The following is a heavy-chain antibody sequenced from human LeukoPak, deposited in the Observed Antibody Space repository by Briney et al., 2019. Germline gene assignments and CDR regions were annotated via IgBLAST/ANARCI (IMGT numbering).Heavy chain of an antibody. V-gene: IGHV3-23*01. J-gene: IGHJ1*01. CDR3: AIMHGYYDGSGYWVQ. Sequence: GGSLRLSCAASGFTFGSYGMSWVRQAPGKGLEWVSFITPNADRTSYADSVEGRFTISRDNPRNTLYIQMNSLRDEDTAVYYCAIMHGYYDGSGYWVQWGQGTLVTVSS. CDR1: GFTFGSYG. CDR2: ITPNADRT. D-gene: IGHD3-22*01.